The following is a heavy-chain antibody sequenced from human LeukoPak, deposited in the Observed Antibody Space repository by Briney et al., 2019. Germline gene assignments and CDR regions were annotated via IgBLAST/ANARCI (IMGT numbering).Heavy chain of an antibody. Sequence: SVKVSCKASGGTFSCYAISWVRQAPGQGLEWMGRIIPIFGTANYAQKFQGRVTITTDESTSTAYMELSSLRSEDTAVYYCARGSLSAGNYYYMDVWGKGTTVTVSS. CDR3: ARGSLSAGNYYYMDV. V-gene: IGHV1-69*05. J-gene: IGHJ6*03. CDR2: IIPIFGTA. CDR1: GGTFSCYA. D-gene: IGHD3-10*01.